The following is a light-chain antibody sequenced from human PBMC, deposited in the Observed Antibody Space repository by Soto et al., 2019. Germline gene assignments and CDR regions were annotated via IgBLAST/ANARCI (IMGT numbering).Light chain of an antibody. CDR2: GAS. CDR1: QSVTSY. J-gene: IGKJ1*01. CDR3: QQCSKWAT. V-gene: IGKV3D-15*01. Sequence: EIVLTQSPATLSLSPGERATLSCRASQSVTSYLAWYHQKPGQSPRLLIYGASTRATTTAGRFSGSGSGTEFTLIISILQSEDFAVYCWQQCSKWATFGQGTKVDIK.